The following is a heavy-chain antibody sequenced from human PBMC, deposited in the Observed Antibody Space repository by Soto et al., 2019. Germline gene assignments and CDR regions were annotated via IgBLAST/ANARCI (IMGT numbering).Heavy chain of an antibody. CDR3: ARARQRDTGRGLDV. CDR1: GDSINNYF. V-gene: IGHV4-59*01. CDR2: ISYSGST. J-gene: IGHJ6*02. Sequence: PSETLSLTCTISGDSINNYFWNWIRQPPGKGLECIGYISYSGSTSYNPSLQSRVTISSDTSKNQFSLQLSSVTAADTAVYFCARARQRDTGRGLDVWGQGTPVTV. D-gene: IGHD5-18*01.